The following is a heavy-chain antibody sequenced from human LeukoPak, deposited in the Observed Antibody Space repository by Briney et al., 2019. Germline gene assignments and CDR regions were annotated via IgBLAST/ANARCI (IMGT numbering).Heavy chain of an antibody. CDR1: GRSFSDFY. J-gene: IGHJ6*03. CDR3: ARDVRSRYYYYVDV. CDR2: INHCGDT. V-gene: IGHV4-34*01. Sequence: SETLSLTCAVYGRSFSDFYWAWLPHPRGKARVGSGEINHCGDTNLNPSLMSRVTILADTSKNQYALKPSYVTDADTAVYYCARDVRSRYYYYVDVWGKGATDTVAS.